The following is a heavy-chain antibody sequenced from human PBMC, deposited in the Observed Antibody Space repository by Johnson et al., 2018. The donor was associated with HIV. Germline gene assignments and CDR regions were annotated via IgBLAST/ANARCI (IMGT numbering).Heavy chain of an antibody. V-gene: IGHV3-11*04. CDR1: GFTVSSNY. CDR3: TGRDLLRAFDI. CDR2: ISGSGGST. Sequence: QVQLVESGGGLVQPGGSLRLSCAASGFTVSSNYMSWVRQAPGKGLEWVSAISGSGGSTYYADSVKGRFTISRDNGNNSLYLQMNSLRAEDAAVYYCTGRDLLRAFDIWGQGTMVTVSS. J-gene: IGHJ3*02. D-gene: IGHD2-15*01.